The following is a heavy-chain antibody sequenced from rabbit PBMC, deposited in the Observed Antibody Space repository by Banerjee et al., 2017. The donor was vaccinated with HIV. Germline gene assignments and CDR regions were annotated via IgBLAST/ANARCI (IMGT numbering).Heavy chain of an antibody. J-gene: IGHJ4*01. CDR1: GFSFSSSYY. CDR2: IYTSSGRT. CDR3: ARDGGGSSGYAFNL. Sequence: QSLEESGGDLVKPGASLTLTCTASGFSFSSSYYMCWVRQAPGKGLEWIACIYTSSGRTYYASWAKGRFTISKTSSTTVTLQMTSLTAADTATYFCARDGGGSSGYAFNLWGPGTLVTVS. V-gene: IGHV1S40*01. D-gene: IGHD1-1*01.